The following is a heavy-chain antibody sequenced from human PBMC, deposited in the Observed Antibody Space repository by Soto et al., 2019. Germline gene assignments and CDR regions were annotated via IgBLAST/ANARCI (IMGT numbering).Heavy chain of an antibody. D-gene: IGHD2-15*01. J-gene: IGHJ1*01. V-gene: IGHV3-30*18. Sequence: GGSLRLSCAASGFTFSSYGMHWVRQAPGKGLEWVAVISYDGSNKYYADSVKGRFTISRDNSKNTLYLQMNSLRAEDTAVYYCAKAPPLETPEVLLSEYFQHWGQGTLVTVSS. CDR3: AKAPPLETPEVLLSEYFQH. CDR1: GFTFSSYG. CDR2: ISYDGSNK.